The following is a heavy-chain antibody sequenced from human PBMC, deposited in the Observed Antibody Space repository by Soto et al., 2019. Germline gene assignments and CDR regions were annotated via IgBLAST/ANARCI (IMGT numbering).Heavy chain of an antibody. J-gene: IGHJ4*02. Sequence: ASVKVSCKASGYTFTSYYVHWVRQAPGQGLEWMGIINPSGATTTYAQNFQGRVAMTRDTSTSTVYMELSSLRSEDTAMYYCARRDCFSSSCYFKYWGQGTLVTVSS. CDR3: ARRDCFSSSCYFKY. CDR1: GYTFTSYY. V-gene: IGHV1-46*01. D-gene: IGHD2-2*01. CDR2: INPSGATT.